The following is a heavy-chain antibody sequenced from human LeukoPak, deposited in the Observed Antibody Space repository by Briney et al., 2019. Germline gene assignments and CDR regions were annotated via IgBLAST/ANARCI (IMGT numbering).Heavy chain of an antibody. CDR3: ARDFGCSGGSGEGSYWFDP. V-gene: IGHV1-18*01. CDR2: ISAYNGNT. D-gene: IGHD2-15*01. CDR1: GYTFTSYG. J-gene: IGHJ5*02. Sequence: ASVKVSCKASGYTFTSYGISWVRQAPGQGLEWMGWISAYNGNTNYAQKLQGRVTMTTDTSTSTAYMELRSLRSDDTAVYYCARDFGCSGGSGEGSYWFDPWGQGTLVTVSS.